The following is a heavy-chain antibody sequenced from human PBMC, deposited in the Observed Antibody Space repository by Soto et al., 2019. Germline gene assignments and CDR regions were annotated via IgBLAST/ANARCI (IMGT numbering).Heavy chain of an antibody. V-gene: IGHV4-39*01. J-gene: IGHJ4*02. Sequence: QLQLEESGPGLVKSSETLSLTCSVSGDSISSSSYYWGWIRQSPGEGLEWIGNIHGNGGTQYNPSLRSRVIISVDTSANQFSLRLTSVTAADTAVYYCASRYGPSEFDHWGQGSRVTVSS. CDR3: ASRYGPSEFDH. D-gene: IGHD3-9*01. CDR2: IHGNGGT. CDR1: GDSISSSSYY.